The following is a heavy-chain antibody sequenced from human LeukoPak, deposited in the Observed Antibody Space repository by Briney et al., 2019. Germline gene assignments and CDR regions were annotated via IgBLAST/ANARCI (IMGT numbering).Heavy chain of an antibody. Sequence: GGSLRLSCAASGFTFSSYSMNWVRQAPGKGLEWVSSISSSSSYIYYADSVKGRFTISRDNAKNSLYLRMNSLRAEDTAVYYCARDLYYYDSSGYYPAPFDYWGQGTLVTISS. D-gene: IGHD3-22*01. J-gene: IGHJ4*02. V-gene: IGHV3-21*01. CDR1: GFTFSSYS. CDR3: ARDLYYYDSSGYYPAPFDY. CDR2: ISSSSSYI.